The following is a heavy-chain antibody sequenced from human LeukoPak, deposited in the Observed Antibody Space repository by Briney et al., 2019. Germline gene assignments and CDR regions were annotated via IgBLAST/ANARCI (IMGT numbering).Heavy chain of an antibody. J-gene: IGHJ5*02. CDR1: GFPFNNYW. CDR3: ARAGASGWYAAGWFDP. CDR2: INTDGRTT. D-gene: IGHD6-19*01. V-gene: IGHV3-74*01. Sequence: GGSLRLSCAASGFPFNNYWMYWVRQAPGKGLGWVSIINTDGRTTRYAASVQGRFTISRDNAKNTLYLQMDSLSGDDTAVYYCARAGASGWYAAGWFDPWGQGSLVTVSS.